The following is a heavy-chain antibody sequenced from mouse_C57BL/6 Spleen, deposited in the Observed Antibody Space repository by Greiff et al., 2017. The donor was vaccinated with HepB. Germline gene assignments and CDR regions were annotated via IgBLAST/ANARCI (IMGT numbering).Heavy chain of an antibody. CDR2: IYPGDGDT. V-gene: IGHV1-80*01. CDR1: GYAFSSYW. D-gene: IGHD4-1*01. J-gene: IGHJ4*01. CDR3: ARGGWDDAMDY. Sequence: QVQLQQSGAELVKPGASVKISCKASGYAFSSYWMNWVKQRPGKGLEWIGQIYPGDGDTNYNGKFKGKATLTADKSSSTAYMQLSSLTSEDPAVYFCARGGWDDAMDYWGQGTSVTVSS.